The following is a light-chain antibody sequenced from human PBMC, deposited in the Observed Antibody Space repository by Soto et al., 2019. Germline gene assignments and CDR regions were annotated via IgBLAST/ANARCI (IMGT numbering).Light chain of an antibody. CDR3: QSADSSGTYVV. J-gene: IGLJ2*01. V-gene: IGLV3-25*03. CDR2: KDT. Sequence: SYDLTQPPSVSVSPGQTARITCSGDALPKQNVYWYQQKPGQAPVLVIYKDTERASGIPERFSGSSSGTTVTLTISGIQAKDEADYYCQSADSSGTYVVFGGGTKLTVL. CDR1: ALPKQN.